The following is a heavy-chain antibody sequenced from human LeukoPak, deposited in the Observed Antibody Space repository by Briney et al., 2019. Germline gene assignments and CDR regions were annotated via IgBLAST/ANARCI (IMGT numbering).Heavy chain of an antibody. CDR2: INHSGST. D-gene: IGHD6-19*01. J-gene: IGHJ5*02. Sequence: PSETLSLTCAVYGGSFSGYYWSWIHQPPGKGLDWIGEINHSGSTNYNPSLKSRVTISVDTSKNQFSLKLSSVTAADTAVYYCARKTRLSGWYFGAFWFDPWGQGTLVTVSS. V-gene: IGHV4-34*01. CDR3: ARKTRLSGWYFGAFWFDP. CDR1: GGSFSGYY.